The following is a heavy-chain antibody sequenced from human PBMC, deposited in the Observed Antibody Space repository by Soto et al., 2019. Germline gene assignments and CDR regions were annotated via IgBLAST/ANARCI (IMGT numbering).Heavy chain of an antibody. J-gene: IGHJ5*02. CDR2: INPKSDVT. D-gene: IGHD2-2*01. V-gene: IGHV1-2*02. Sequence: AAVKVSCKASGYTFSDYKIHWLRQAPGQGLEWMGWINPKSDVTNYAHKFKDRVTMTRDTSTSTVYMDLSRLTFDDTAVYYCARGAMLSAAISTSFDPWGQGTQVTVSS. CDR3: ARGAMLSAAISTSFDP. CDR1: GYTFSDYK.